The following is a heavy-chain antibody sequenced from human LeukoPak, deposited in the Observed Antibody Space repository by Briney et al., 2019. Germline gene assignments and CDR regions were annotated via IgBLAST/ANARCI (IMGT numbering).Heavy chain of an antibody. J-gene: IGHJ4*02. D-gene: IGHD3-22*01. CDR3: ARDSSYYDTSDYFDY. Sequence: SCKASGGTFSSYTMHWVRQAPGKGLEWVAVISYDGSNKYYADSVKGRFTISRDNSKNTLYLQMNSLRAEDTAVYYCARDSSYYDTSDYFDYWGQGTLVTVSS. CDR1: GGTFSSYT. V-gene: IGHV3-30*04. CDR2: ISYDGSNK.